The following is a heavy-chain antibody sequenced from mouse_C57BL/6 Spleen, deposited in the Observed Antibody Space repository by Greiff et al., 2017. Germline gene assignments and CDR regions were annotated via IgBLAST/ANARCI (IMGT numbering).Heavy chain of an antibody. Sequence: QVQLQQFGAELVRPGTLVEVSCKASGYALTNYLLEWVKQRPGQGLEWVGVVNSGSGGTNYNEKFKGKATRTADKSSSTAYMQLSSLTSEDSAVYFCARRDWDEDFDVWGTGTTVTVSS. D-gene: IGHD4-1*01. V-gene: IGHV1-54*01. CDR1: GYALTNYL. J-gene: IGHJ1*03. CDR3: ARRDWDEDFDV. CDR2: VNSGSGGT.